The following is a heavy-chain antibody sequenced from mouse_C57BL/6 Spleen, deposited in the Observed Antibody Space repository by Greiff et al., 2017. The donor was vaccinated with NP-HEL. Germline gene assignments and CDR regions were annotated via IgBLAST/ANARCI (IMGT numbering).Heavy chain of an antibody. CDR3: ARYYGSSDWYFDV. D-gene: IGHD1-1*01. CDR2: IWTGGGT. Sequence: QVQLQQSGPGLVAPSQSLSITCTVSGFSLTSYAISWVRQPPGKGLEWLGVIWTGGGTTYNSALNTRLSISKDNSKSQVFLKMNGQQADDTARYYCARYYGSSDWYFDVWGTGTTVTVSS. V-gene: IGHV2-9-1*01. CDR1: GFSLTSYA. J-gene: IGHJ1*03.